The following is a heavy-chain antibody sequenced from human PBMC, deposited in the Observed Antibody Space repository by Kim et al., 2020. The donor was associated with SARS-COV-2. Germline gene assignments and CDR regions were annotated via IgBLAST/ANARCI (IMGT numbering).Heavy chain of an antibody. V-gene: IGHV1-8*01. D-gene: IGHD3-3*01. J-gene: IGHJ6*02. Sequence: ASVKVSCKASGYTFTSYDINWVRQATGQGLEWMGWMNPNSGNTGYAQKFQGRVTMTRNTSISTAYMELSSLRSEDTAVYYCARGRPYYDFWSGSSTLYYYYGMDVWGQGTTVTVSS. CDR2: MNPNSGNT. CDR3: ARGRPYYDFWSGSSTLYYYYGMDV. CDR1: GYTFTSYD.